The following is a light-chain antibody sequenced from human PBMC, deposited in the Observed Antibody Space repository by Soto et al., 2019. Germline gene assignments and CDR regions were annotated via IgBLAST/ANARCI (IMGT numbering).Light chain of an antibody. CDR3: AAWDDILNGYV. CDR2: SNY. Sequence: QSVLTQPPSASGTPGQRVTISCSGSSSNIESNTVTWYQQLPGTAPKLVIYSNYDRPSGVPDRFSGSTSGTSASLVIRGLQSDDEADYYFAAWDDILNGYVVGGGTKLTVL. V-gene: IGLV1-44*01. J-gene: IGLJ1*01. CDR1: SSNIESNT.